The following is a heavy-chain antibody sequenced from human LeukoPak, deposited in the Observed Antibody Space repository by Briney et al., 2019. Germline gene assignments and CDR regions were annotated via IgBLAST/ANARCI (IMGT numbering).Heavy chain of an antibody. Sequence: ASETLSLTCTVSGASISSGDYYWSWIRQPPGEGLEWIGFISYSGNTYYNAPLKSRVTISVDKSKNQFSLKLSSVTAADTAVYYCARAEDDYGGNIDYWGQGTLVTVSS. CDR3: ARAEDDYGGNIDY. V-gene: IGHV4-30-4*01. CDR2: ISYSGNT. J-gene: IGHJ4*02. CDR1: GASISSGDYY. D-gene: IGHD4-23*01.